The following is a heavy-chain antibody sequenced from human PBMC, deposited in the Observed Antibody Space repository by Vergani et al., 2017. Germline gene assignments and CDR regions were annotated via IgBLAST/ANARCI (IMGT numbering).Heavy chain of an antibody. J-gene: IGHJ3*02. CDR1: GYSFISYW. D-gene: IGHD3-22*01. V-gene: IGHV5-51*01. CDR3: ARTESFYYDSSGFYIGGAFDI. Sequence: EVPLVQSGAEVKKPGESLKISCKGSGYSFISYWIGWVRQMPGKGLEWMVIIYPGDSNTRYSPSFQGQVTMSVDKYISTAYLQWSSLKASDTAMYYCARTESFYYDSSGFYIGGAFDIWGQGTLVTVPS. CDR2: IYPGDSNT.